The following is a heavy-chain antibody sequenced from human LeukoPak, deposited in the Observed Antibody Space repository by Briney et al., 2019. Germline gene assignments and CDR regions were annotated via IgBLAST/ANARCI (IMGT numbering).Heavy chain of an antibody. Sequence: GESLRLSCAASGFTFSSYWMIWVRQAPGKGLEWVANIKQDGSEKYHVDSVKGRFTISRDNAKNSLYLQMSNLRAEDAAVYYCARDTYDSSGYYAHLDYWGQGTLVTVSS. CDR2: IKQDGSEK. V-gene: IGHV3-7*01. CDR1: GFTFSSYW. J-gene: IGHJ4*02. D-gene: IGHD3-22*01. CDR3: ARDTYDSSGYYAHLDY.